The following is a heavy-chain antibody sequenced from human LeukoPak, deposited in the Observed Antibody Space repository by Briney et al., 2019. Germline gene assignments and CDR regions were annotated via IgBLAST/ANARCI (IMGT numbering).Heavy chain of an antibody. CDR2: IYYSGIT. D-gene: IGHD1-26*01. Sequence: PSETLSLTCTVSGGSISSYYWNWIRQPPGKGLEWIGYIYYSGITNYNPSLKSRVTISVDTSKSQFSLKLTSVTAAGTAVYYCARAGRWEGRPHAFDIWGQGTMVTVSS. CDR1: GGSISSYY. CDR3: ARAGRWEGRPHAFDI. V-gene: IGHV4-59*01. J-gene: IGHJ3*02.